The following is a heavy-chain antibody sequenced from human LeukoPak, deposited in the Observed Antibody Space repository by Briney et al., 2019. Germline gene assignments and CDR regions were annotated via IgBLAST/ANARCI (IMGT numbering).Heavy chain of an antibody. Sequence: SETLSLTCTVSGGSISSSSYYWGWIRQPPGKGLEWIASIYYSGSTYYNPSLKSRVTISVDTSKNQFSLKLSSVTAADTAVYYCANLLTLTGYYHDAFDIWGHGTMVTVSS. CDR2: IYYSGST. V-gene: IGHV4-39*01. CDR3: ANLLTLTGYYHDAFDI. D-gene: IGHD3-9*01. CDR1: GGSISSSSYY. J-gene: IGHJ3*02.